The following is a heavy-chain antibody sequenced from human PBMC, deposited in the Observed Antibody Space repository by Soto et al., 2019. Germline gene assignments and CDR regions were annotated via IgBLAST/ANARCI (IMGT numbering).Heavy chain of an antibody. CDR1: GGSVNGYY. V-gene: IGHV4-34*01. J-gene: IGHJ5*02. D-gene: IGHD3-3*01. CDR2: INHTGGT. CDR3: ARLRFLEWLVNWFDP. Sequence: PSETLSLTCAVYGGSVNGYYWNWIRQPPGKGLEWIGEINHTGGTHYNPSLKSRVTMSVDTSKNQFSLRLSSVTAADTAIYYCARLRFLEWLVNWFDPWGQGTLVTVSS.